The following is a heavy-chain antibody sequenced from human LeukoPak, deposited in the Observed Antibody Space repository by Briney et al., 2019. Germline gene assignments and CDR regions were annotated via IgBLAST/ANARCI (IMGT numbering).Heavy chain of an antibody. Sequence: GGSLRLSCAASGFSFDDHAMHWVRQAPGKGLEWVSLINWDGSLIYYGDSVRGRFTISRDNSKNSLFLQMHSLRAEDSAFYYCARDMTAHSSAVSGVPGDYWGQGSLVTVSS. J-gene: IGHJ4*02. CDR1: GFSFDDHA. D-gene: IGHD2-21*02. CDR2: INWDGSLI. V-gene: IGHV3-43D*03. CDR3: ARDMTAHSSAVSGVPGDY.